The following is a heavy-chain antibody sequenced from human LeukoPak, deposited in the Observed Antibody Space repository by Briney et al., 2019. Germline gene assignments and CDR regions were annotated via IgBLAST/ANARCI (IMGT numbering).Heavy chain of an antibody. CDR1: GFTFSSYG. D-gene: IGHD3-10*01. CDR2: IWYDGSNK. Sequence: GGSLRLSCVASGFTFSSYGIHWVRQGPGKGTEWVALIWYDGSNKYYADSVKGRFTISRDNSKNTVYLQMNSLRADDTAVYYCAREGGGALDYWGQGTLVTVSS. J-gene: IGHJ4*02. CDR3: AREGGGALDY. V-gene: IGHV3-33*01.